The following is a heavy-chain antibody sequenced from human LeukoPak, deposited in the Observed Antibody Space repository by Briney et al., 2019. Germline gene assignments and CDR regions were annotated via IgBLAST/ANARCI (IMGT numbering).Heavy chain of an antibody. Sequence: SETLSLTCTVSGGSISSSSYYWGWIRQPPGKGLEWIGSIYYSGSTYYSPSLKSRVTISVDTSKNQFSLKLSSVTAADTAVYYCARADITMVRGVIIHYYFDYWGQGTLVTVSS. J-gene: IGHJ4*02. CDR2: IYYSGST. D-gene: IGHD3-10*01. V-gene: IGHV4-39*07. CDR1: GGSISSSSYY. CDR3: ARADITMVRGVIIHYYFDY.